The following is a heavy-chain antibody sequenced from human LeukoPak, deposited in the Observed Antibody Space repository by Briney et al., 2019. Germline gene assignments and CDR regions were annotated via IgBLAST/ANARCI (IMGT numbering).Heavy chain of an antibody. CDR2: FDPEDGET. CDR3: AGGRFGELISPPFEMDV. CDR1: GYTLTELS. D-gene: IGHD3-10*01. V-gene: IGHV1-24*01. Sequence: ASVKVSCKVSGYTLTELSMHWVRQAPGKGLEWMGGFDPEDGETIYAQKFQGRVTMTEDTSTDTAYMELSSLRSEDTAVYYCAGGRFGELISPPFEMDVWGQGTTVTVSS. J-gene: IGHJ6*02.